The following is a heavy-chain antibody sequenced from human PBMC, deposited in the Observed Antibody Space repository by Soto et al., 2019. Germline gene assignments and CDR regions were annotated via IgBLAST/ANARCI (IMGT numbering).Heavy chain of an antibody. D-gene: IGHD2-21*02. Sequence: SETLSLTCTVSGGSISSYYWSWIRQPPGKGLEWIGYIYYSGSTNYNPSLKSRVTISVDTSKNQFSLKLSSVTAADTAVYYCARVKLRVVVTAIHYYYGMDVWGQGTTVTVSS. CDR3: ARVKLRVVVTAIHYYYGMDV. CDR2: IYYSGST. J-gene: IGHJ6*02. CDR1: GGSISSYY. V-gene: IGHV4-59*01.